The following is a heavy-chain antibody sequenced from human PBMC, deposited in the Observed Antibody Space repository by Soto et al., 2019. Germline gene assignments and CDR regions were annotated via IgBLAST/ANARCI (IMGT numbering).Heavy chain of an antibody. CDR2: ISYDGSNK. J-gene: IGHJ4*02. CDR3: AKDSGGNSVGTGGS. Sequence: ESVGGVVQPGRSLRLSCAASGFTFSSYGMHWVRQAPCKGLEWVAVISYDGSNKYYADSVKGRFTISRDNSKNTLYLQMNSLRAEDTAVYYCAKDSGGNSVGTGGSWGQGTLVTVSS. D-gene: IGHD2-21*02. V-gene: IGHV3-30*18. CDR1: GFTFSSYG.